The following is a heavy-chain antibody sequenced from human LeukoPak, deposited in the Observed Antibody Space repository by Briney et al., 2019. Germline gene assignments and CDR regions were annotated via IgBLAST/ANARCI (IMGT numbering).Heavy chain of an antibody. J-gene: IGHJ4*02. D-gene: IGHD1-7*01. CDR3: AKGGGYNWNYGHY. V-gene: IGHV3-23*01. CDR2: ISGSGGST. Sequence: GGSLRLSCAASGFNFSSYAMSWVRQAPGKGLEWVSAISGSGGSTYYADSVKGRFTISRDNSKNTLYLQMNSLRAEDTAVYYCAKGGGYNWNYGHYWGQGTLVTVSS. CDR1: GFNFSSYA.